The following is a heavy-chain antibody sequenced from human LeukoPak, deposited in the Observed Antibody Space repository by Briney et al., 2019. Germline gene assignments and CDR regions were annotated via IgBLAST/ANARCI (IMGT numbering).Heavy chain of an antibody. V-gene: IGHV1-69*06. CDR2: IIPIFGTA. D-gene: IGHD3-22*01. CDR3: ARAPPYYDSSGYGSDY. Sequence: ASVKVSCKASGGTFSSYAISWVRQAPGQGLEWMGGIIPIFGTANYAQKFQGRVTITADKSTSTAYMELSSLRSEDTAVYYCARAPPYYDSSGYGSDYWAQGTLVTVSS. CDR1: GGTFSSYA. J-gene: IGHJ4*02.